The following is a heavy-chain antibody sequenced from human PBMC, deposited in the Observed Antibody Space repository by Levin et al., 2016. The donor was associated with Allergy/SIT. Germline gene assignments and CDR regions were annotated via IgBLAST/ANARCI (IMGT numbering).Heavy chain of an antibody. CDR2: ISGSGGST. J-gene: IGHJ4*02. CDR3: AKASMVGWLSFDY. V-gene: IGHV3-23*01. Sequence: GESLKISCAASGFTFSSYSMNWVRQAPGKGLEWVSSISGSGGSTYYADSVKGRFTISRDNSKNTLYLQMNSLRAEDTAVYYCAKASMVGWLSFDYWGQGTLVTVSS. CDR1: GFTFSSYS. D-gene: IGHD2-15*01.